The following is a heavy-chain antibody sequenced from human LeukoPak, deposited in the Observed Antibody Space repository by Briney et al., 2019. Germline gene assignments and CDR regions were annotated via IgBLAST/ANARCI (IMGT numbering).Heavy chain of an antibody. CDR1: GFTFKSYS. J-gene: IGHJ6*03. V-gene: IGHV3-64*01. D-gene: IGHD2-15*01. Sequence: GGSLKLSCAASGFTFKSYSMNWVRQAPGKGLEHVAAISSNGGSTNYANSVKGRFTISRDNSKNTLSLQMGSLRVEDMAVYYCARAWGSCSGGSCPLYYYYYYMDVWGKGTTVTVSS. CDR2: ISSNGGST. CDR3: ARAWGSCSGGSCPLYYYYYYMDV.